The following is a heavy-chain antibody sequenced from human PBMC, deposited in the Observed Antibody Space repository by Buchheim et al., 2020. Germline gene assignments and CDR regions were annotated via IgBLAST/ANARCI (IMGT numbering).Heavy chain of an antibody. CDR2: ITGKDGKT. D-gene: IGHD2-21*01. CDR3: GKGRLIDSSARGIEY. V-gene: IGHV3-23*01. Sequence: EVQLLESGGGLVQPGGSLRLSCAASGFTFSNYAMTWVRQAPGKGLEWVSVITGKDGKTYYADSVKGRFTISRDNSKNTLYLQMNSLRAEDTAVYYCGKGRLIDSSARGIEYWGQGTL. J-gene: IGHJ4*02. CDR1: GFTFSNYA.